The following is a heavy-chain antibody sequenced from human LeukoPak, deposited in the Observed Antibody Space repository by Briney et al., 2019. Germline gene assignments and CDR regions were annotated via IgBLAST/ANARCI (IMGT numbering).Heavy chain of an antibody. J-gene: IGHJ4*02. D-gene: IGHD3-10*01. CDR1: GFTFSSYA. Sequence: GGSLRLSCAASGFTFSSYAMHWVRQAPGKGLEWAAVISYDGSNKYYADSVKGRFTISRDNSKNTLYLQMNSLRAEDTALYYCARERTPKHYYGSGTYDRYFDHWGQGTLVTVSS. CDR3: ARERTPKHYYGSGTYDRYFDH. V-gene: IGHV3-30*04. CDR2: ISYDGSNK.